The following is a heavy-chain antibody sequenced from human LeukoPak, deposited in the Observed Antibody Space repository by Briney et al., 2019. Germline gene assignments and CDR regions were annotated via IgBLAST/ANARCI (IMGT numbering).Heavy chain of an antibody. J-gene: IGHJ4*02. D-gene: IGHD3-22*01. CDR3: ASYISPDSSGYYF. V-gene: IGHV3-66*01. CDR2: IYSGGST. CDR1: GFTFSSYW. Sequence: GGSLRLSCAASGFTFSSYWMSWVRQAPGKGLEWVSVIYSGGSTYYADSVKGRFTISRDNSKNTLYLQMNSLRAEDTAVYYCASYISPDSSGYYFWGQGTLVTVSS.